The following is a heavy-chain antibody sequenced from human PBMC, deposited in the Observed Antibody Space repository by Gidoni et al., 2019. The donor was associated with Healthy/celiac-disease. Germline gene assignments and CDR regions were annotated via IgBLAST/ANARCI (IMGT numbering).Heavy chain of an antibody. J-gene: IGHJ4*02. V-gene: IGHV3-23*01. Sequence: EVQLLESGGGLGQTGGFLRRSCAASGFTVSSYAMSWVRQAPGKGLEWFSSISGSGGSTYYADSVKGRFTISRDNSKNTLYLQMNSLRAEDTAVYYCARDTIISHWGQGTLVTVSS. CDR1: GFTVSSYA. CDR2: ISGSGGST. D-gene: IGHD5-12*01. CDR3: ARDTIISH.